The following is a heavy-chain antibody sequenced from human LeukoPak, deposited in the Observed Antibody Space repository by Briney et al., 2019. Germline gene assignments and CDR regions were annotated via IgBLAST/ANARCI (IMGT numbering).Heavy chain of an antibody. Sequence: GGSLRLSCAASGFTFSSYAMSWVRQAPARGLEWVSAISGSGGSTYYADSVKGRFTISRDNSKNTLYLQMNSLRAEDTAVYYCAKRVYYYDSSGYSGGFAYWGQGTLVTVYS. J-gene: IGHJ4*01. CDR3: AKRVYYYDSSGYSGGFAY. D-gene: IGHD3-22*01. CDR1: GFTFSSYA. V-gene: IGHV3-23*01. CDR2: ISGSGGST.